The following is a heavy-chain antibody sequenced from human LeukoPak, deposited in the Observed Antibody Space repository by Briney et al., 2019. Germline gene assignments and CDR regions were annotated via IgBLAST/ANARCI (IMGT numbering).Heavy chain of an antibody. CDR3: AKTNGYYDY. Sequence: GGSLRLSCAASGFTFSSYGMSWVRHAPGKGLEWVSSISGSGGNTYYADSVKGRFTISRDNSKSTVYLQMNSLRAEDTAVYHCAKTNGYYDYWGQGTLVTVSS. J-gene: IGHJ4*02. CDR1: GFTFSSYG. D-gene: IGHD3-22*01. V-gene: IGHV3-23*01. CDR2: ISGSGGNT.